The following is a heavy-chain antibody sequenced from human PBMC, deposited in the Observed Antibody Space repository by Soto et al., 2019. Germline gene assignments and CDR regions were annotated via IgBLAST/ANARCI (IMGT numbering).Heavy chain of an antibody. V-gene: IGHV4-59*01. CDR1: GGSISSYY. Sequence: SETLSLTCTVSGGSISSYYWIWIRQPPGKGLEWIGYIYYSGSTNYNPSLKSRVTISVDTSKNQFSLKLSSVTAADTAVYYCARARNYYGSGSYGVYFDYWGQGTLVTVSS. J-gene: IGHJ4*02. D-gene: IGHD3-10*01. CDR3: ARARNYYGSGSYGVYFDY. CDR2: IYYSGST.